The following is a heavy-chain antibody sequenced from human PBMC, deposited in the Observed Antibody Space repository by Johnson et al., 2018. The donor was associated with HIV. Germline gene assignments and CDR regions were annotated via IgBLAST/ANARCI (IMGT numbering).Heavy chain of an antibody. CDR2: ISWDGGST. CDR1: GFTVSSNY. Sequence: VQLVESGGGLIQPGGSLRLSCAASGFTVSSNYMSWVRQATGKGLERVALISWDGGSTYYADSVKGRFTISRDNSKNTLYLQMNSLRAEDTAVYYCAKIAAAGTYDAFDIWGQGTMVTVSS. CDR3: AKIAAAGTYDAFDI. J-gene: IGHJ3*02. V-gene: IGHV3-66*02. D-gene: IGHD6-13*01.